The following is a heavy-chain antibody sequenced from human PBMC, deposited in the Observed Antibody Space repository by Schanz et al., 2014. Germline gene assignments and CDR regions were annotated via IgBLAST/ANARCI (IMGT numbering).Heavy chain of an antibody. CDR2: ISSSSNYY. CDR1: GFIFTSYS. CDR3: AKDIAPLAARPGYGMDV. V-gene: IGHV3-21*04. Sequence: EVQLVESGGGLVKSGGSLRLSCATSGFIFTSYSMHWVRQAPGKGLEWVSSISSSSNYYYYADSVKGRFTISRDNSKNTLYLQMNSLRAGDTAVYYCAKDIAPLAARPGYGMDVWGQGTTVTVSS. D-gene: IGHD6-13*01. J-gene: IGHJ6*02.